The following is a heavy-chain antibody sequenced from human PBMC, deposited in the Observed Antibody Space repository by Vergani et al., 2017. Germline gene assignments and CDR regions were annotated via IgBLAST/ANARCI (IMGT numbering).Heavy chain of an antibody. CDR1: GGSISSGGYY. J-gene: IGHJ3*02. CDR2: IYYSGST. D-gene: IGHD3-16*01. V-gene: IGHV4-31*03. CDR3: ARMPILVFSGEKQFGVFFAFDI. Sequence: QVQLQESGPGLVKPSQTLSLTCTVSGGSISSGGYYWSWIRQHPGKGLEWIGYIYYSGSTYYNPSLKSRVTISVDTSKNQFSLKLTSVTAADTAVYYCARMPILVFSGEKQFGVFFAFDIWGQGTMVTVSS.